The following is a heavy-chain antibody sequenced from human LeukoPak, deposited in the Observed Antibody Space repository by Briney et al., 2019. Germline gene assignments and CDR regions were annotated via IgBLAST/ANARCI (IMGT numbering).Heavy chain of an antibody. V-gene: IGHV3-23*01. Sequence: PGGSLRLSCAASGFTFSIYAMYWVRQPPGKGLEWVSAISGSGGITYYADSVKGRFTISRDNSKNTLYLQMNSLRAEDTAVYYCAKASGYCSSTSCAQFDYWGQGTLVTVSS. CDR3: AKASGYCSSTSCAQFDY. CDR2: ISGSGGIT. CDR1: GFTFSIYA. D-gene: IGHD2-2*01. J-gene: IGHJ4*02.